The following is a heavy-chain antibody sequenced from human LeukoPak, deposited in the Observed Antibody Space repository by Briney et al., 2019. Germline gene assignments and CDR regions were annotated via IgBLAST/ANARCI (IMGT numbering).Heavy chain of an antibody. V-gene: IGHV3-74*03. J-gene: IGHJ4*02. CDR3: ARESAGGKVDY. Sequence: GRSLRLSCAASGFTLSGYWMDRVRQAPGKGLGWVSRIDSDGTNTKYAESVKDRFTISRDNAKNTLHLQMNGLRAEDTAVYYCARESAGGKVDYWGQGTLVTVSS. D-gene: IGHD4-23*01. CDR2: IDSDGTNT. CDR1: GFTLSGYW.